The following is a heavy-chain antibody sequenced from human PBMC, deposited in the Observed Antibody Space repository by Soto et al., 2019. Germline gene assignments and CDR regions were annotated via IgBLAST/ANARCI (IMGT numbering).Heavy chain of an antibody. CDR3: AKALYSSTWYGIDY. Sequence: QVQLVESGGGVVQPGRSLRLSCAASGFTFSSYGMHWVRQAPGKGLEWVAVISYDGSNKYYADSVKGRFTISRDNSKNTLYLQMNSLRAEDTAVYYCAKALYSSTWYGIDYWGQGTLVTVSS. J-gene: IGHJ4*02. V-gene: IGHV3-30*18. CDR2: ISYDGSNK. CDR1: GFTFSSYG. D-gene: IGHD6-13*01.